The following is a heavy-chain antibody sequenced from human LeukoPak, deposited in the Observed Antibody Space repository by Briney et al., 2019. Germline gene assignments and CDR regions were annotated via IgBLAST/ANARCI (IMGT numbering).Heavy chain of an antibody. CDR1: GFTFSNYW. CDR2: INQDGRAT. J-gene: IGHJ5*02. Sequence: GGSLRLSCAASGFTFSNYWITWVRQAPEKGLEWVANINQDGRATFYGDSVKGRFTISRDNAENSLYLQMNSLRAEDTSVYYCARDVGYNRFDPWGQGTLVTVSS. CDR3: ARDVGYNRFDP. V-gene: IGHV3-7*01. D-gene: IGHD5-24*01.